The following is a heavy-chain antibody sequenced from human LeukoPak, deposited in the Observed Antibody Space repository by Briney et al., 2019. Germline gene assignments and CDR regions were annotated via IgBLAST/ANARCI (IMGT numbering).Heavy chain of an antibody. CDR1: GFSFGVYA. J-gene: IGHJ4*02. Sequence: PGRSLRLSRAASGFSFGVYAMSWVRDAPGRGLECVGFIRTKVYGGTTEYAASVKGRFTISREDSKSTAYLQMNSLKTEDTAVYYCSSTPYRYDTRAIGFDYWGQGTLVTVSS. V-gene: IGHV3-49*04. CDR2: IRTKVYGGTT. D-gene: IGHD3-22*01. CDR3: SSTPYRYDTRAIGFDY.